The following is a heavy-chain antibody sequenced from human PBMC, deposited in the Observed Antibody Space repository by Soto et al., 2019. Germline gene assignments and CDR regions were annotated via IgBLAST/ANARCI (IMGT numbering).Heavy chain of an antibody. D-gene: IGHD5-18*01. CDR3: ARGTFSYGPNLHYFDF. CDR1: GGSISSGGHS. V-gene: IGHV4-30-2*01. CDR2: IFHTGGT. J-gene: IGHJ4*02. Sequence: SETLSLTCTVSGGSISSGGHSWSWIRQPPGKGLEWIGFIFHTGGTYYTPSLQSRLSVSLDLSRNQFSLKLYSVTAADTAIYYCARGTFSYGPNLHYFDFWGQGSLVTVSS.